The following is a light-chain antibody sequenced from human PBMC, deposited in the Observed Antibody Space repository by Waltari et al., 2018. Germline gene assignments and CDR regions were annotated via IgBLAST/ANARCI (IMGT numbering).Light chain of an antibody. CDR3: SAWDSNLSAWV. Sequence: QAGLTQPPSVSKDLRQTATPTCPRTSNSVDNQEAAPPQQSQGHRPKPLYYRNNNRPSGISARFSASRSGNTASLTITGLQPEDEADYYCSAWDSNLSAWVFGGGTKLTVL. CDR2: RNN. V-gene: IGLV10-54*04. J-gene: IGLJ3*02. CDR1: SNSVDNQE.